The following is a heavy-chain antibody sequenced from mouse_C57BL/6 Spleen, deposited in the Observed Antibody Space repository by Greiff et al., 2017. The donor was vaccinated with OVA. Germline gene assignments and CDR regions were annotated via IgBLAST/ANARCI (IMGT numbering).Heavy chain of an antibody. CDR2: INYDGSST. CDR3: ARDRASYAMDY. Sequence: EVQRVESEGGLVQPGSSMKLSCTASGFTFSDYYMAWVRQVPEKGLEWVANINYDGSSTYYLDSLKSRFIISRDNAKNILYLQMSSLKSEDTATYYCARDRASYAMDYWGQGTSVTVSS. V-gene: IGHV5-16*01. CDR1: GFTFSDYY. D-gene: IGHD3-3*01. J-gene: IGHJ4*01.